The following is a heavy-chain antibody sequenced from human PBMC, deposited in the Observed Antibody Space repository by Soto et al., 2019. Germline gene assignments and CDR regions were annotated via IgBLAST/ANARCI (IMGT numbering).Heavy chain of an antibody. D-gene: IGHD3-22*01. CDR1: GFTFSSYA. J-gene: IGHJ6*02. CDR3: ARDMVTYYYDSSGSPYYGMDV. Sequence: VQLVESGGGVVQPGRSLRLSCAASGFTFSSYAMHWVRQAPGKGLEWVAVISYDGSNKYYADSVKGRFTISRDNSKNTLYLQMNSLRAEDTAVYYCARDMVTYYYDSSGSPYYGMDVWGQGTTVTVSS. CDR2: ISYDGSNK. V-gene: IGHV3-30-3*01.